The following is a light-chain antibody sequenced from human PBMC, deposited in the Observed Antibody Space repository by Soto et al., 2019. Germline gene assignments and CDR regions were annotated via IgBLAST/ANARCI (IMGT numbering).Light chain of an antibody. J-gene: IGKJ5*01. V-gene: IGKV3-15*01. CDR1: QSVSSN. Sequence: EVLMTHSPATLSVSPGARATLSCRAIQSVSSNLAWYQHKPGQAPRLLNYGASPRATGIPGRFSGSGSGTVFTLTINSLQSEDFAVYYCQQYKSWPPAITFGQGTRLEIK. CDR3: QQYKSWPPAIT. CDR2: GAS.